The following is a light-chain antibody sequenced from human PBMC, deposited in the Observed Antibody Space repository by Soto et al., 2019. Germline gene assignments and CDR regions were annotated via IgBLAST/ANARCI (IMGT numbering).Light chain of an antibody. J-gene: IGLJ3*02. CDR2: DVN. Sequence: QSVLTQPRSVSGSPGQSVIISCTGTNSDVAGYNYVSWYQQHPNKAPKLMTFDVNKRPLGVPDRFSGSKSGNTAYLTISGLQAEDEADYYCCSYAGSYSWVFGGGTKLTVL. V-gene: IGLV2-11*01. CDR1: NSDVAGYNY. CDR3: CSYAGSYSWV.